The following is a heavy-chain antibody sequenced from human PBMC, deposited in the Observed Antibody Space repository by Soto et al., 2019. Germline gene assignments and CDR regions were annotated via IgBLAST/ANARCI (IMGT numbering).Heavy chain of an antibody. V-gene: IGHV3-33*01. CDR2: IWYDGSNK. Sequence: HPGGSLRPSCAASGFTFSSYGMHWVRQAPGKGLEWVAVIWYDGSNKYYADSVKGRSTISRDNSKNTLYLQMNSLRAEDTAVYYCARAGKSGISPITDWGQGTLVTVSS. CDR1: GFTFSSYG. CDR3: ARAGKSGISPITD. D-gene: IGHD3-10*01. J-gene: IGHJ4*02.